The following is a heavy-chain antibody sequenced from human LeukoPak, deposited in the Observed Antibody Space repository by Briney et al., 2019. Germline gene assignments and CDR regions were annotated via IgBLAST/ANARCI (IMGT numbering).Heavy chain of an antibody. J-gene: IGHJ6*02. CDR2: INHSGST. CDR3: ARSWPDV. CDR1: GGSFSGYY. Sequence: PSETLSLTCAVYGGSFSGYYWSWIRQPPGKGLEWIGEINHSGSTNYNPSLKSRVTISVDTSKNQFSLKLSSVTAADTAVYYCARSWPDVWGQGTTVTVSS. V-gene: IGHV4-34*01. D-gene: IGHD5-24*01.